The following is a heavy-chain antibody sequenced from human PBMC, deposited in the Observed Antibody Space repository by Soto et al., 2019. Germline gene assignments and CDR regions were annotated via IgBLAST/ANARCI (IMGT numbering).Heavy chain of an antibody. V-gene: IGHV4-4*02. CDR3: AKGKDYYDTSGYSYFDY. CDR2: IHHDGKI. Sequence: PSETLSLTCAVSGASINTDDGWNWVRQPPGEGLEWIGEIHHDGKIIYNPSLKSRATISMDKSRNQVSLNLRSVTAEDTAVYYSAKGKDYYDTSGYSYFDYWGQGALVTVSS. CDR1: GASINTDDG. J-gene: IGHJ4*02. D-gene: IGHD3-22*01.